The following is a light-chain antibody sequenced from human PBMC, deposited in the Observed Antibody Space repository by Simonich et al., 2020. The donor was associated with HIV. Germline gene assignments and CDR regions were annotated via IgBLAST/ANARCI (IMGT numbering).Light chain of an antibody. J-gene: IGLJ3*02. Sequence: NFMLTQPHSVSESPGKTVTISCTRSSGSIASNYVQWYQQRTGSAPTTVSYEDNQRPSWVPDRFSGSIDRSSNSASLTISGLKTEDEADYYCQSYDSSNFWVFGGGTKLTVL. CDR1: SGSIASNY. CDR2: EDN. V-gene: IGLV6-57*03. CDR3: QSYDSSNFWV.